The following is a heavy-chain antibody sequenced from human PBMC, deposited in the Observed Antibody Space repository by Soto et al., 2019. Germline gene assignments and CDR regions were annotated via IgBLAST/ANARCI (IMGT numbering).Heavy chain of an antibody. J-gene: IGHJ3*02. Sequence: EVQLVESGGGLVQPGGSLRLSCAASGFTFSSYWMHWVRQAPGKGLVWVSRINSDGSSTSYADSVKGRFTISRDNAKNTLDLQMNSLRAEDTAVYYCAREGYSGLEAFDIWGQGTMVTVSS. CDR1: GFTFSSYW. CDR3: AREGYSGLEAFDI. V-gene: IGHV3-74*01. CDR2: INSDGSST. D-gene: IGHD5-12*01.